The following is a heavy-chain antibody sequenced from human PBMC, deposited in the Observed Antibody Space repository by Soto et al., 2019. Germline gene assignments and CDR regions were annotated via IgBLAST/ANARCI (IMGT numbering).Heavy chain of an antibody. J-gene: IGHJ3*02. D-gene: IGHD2-15*01. CDR3: TLRSYCSGGSCYSNAFEI. CDR1: GFTFSNAW. V-gene: IGHV3-15*01. CDR2: IKSKTDGGTT. Sequence: GGSLRLSCAASGFTFSNAWMSWVRQAPGKGLEWVGRIKSKTDGGTTDYAAPVKGRFTISRDDSKNTLYLQMNSLKTEDTAVYYCTLRSYCSGGSCYSNAFEIWGQGTMVTVSS.